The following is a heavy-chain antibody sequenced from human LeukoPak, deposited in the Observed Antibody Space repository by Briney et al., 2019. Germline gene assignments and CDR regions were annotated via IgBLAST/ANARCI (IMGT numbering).Heavy chain of an antibody. V-gene: IGHV3-21*01. J-gene: IGHJ4*02. CDR2: ISSSSSYI. CDR1: GFTFSSYS. CDR3: ARDPPMGY. Sequence: GGSLRLSCAASGFTFSSYSMNWVRQAPGKGLEWVSSISSSSSYICYADSVKGRFTISRDNAKNSLYLQMNSLRAEDTAVYYCARDPPMGYWGQGTLVTVSS.